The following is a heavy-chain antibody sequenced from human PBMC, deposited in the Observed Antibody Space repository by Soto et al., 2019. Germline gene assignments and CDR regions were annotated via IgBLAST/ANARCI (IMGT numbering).Heavy chain of an antibody. CDR1: GYSFTSYW. V-gene: IGHV5-10-1*01. Sequence: GESLKISCKGSGYSFTSYWISWVRQMPGKGLEWMGRIDPSDSYTNYSPSFQGHVTISADKSISTAYLQWSSLKASDTAMYYCARQGGYCSSTSCYQAYYYGMDVWGQGTTVTVS. CDR3: ARQGGYCSSTSCYQAYYYGMDV. J-gene: IGHJ6*02. D-gene: IGHD2-2*01. CDR2: IDPSDSYT.